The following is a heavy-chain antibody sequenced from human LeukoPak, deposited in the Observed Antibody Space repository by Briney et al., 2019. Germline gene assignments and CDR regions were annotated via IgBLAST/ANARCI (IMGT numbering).Heavy chain of an antibody. V-gene: IGHV4-4*02. D-gene: IGHD1-26*01. J-gene: IGHJ6*02. CDR2: INHSGST. Sequence: SETLSLTCAVSGGSISSSNWWSWVRQPPGKGLEWIGEINHSGSTNYNPSLKSRVTISVDTSKNQFSLKLSSVTAADTAVYYCARGKVGATRVNYYYYGMDVWGQGTTVTVSS. CDR3: ARGKVGATRVNYYYYGMDV. CDR1: GGSISSSNW.